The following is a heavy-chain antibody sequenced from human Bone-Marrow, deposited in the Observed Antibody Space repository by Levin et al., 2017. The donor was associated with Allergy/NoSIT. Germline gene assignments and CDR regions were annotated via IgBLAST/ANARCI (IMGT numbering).Heavy chain of an antibody. J-gene: IGHJ5*02. CDR2: IYYSGST. D-gene: IGHD3-16*01. V-gene: IGHV4-61*01. Sequence: KASETLSLTCTVSGGSVSSGTYYWSWIRQPPGKGLEWIGYIYYSGSTNYNPSLKSRVTISIDTSKNQVSLKLSSVTAADTAVYYCARHSWGRFDPWGQGTLVTVSS. CDR1: GGSVSSGTYY. CDR3: ARHSWGRFDP.